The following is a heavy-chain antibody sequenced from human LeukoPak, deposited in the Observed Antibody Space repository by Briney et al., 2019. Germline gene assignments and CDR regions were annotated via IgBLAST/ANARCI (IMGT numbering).Heavy chain of an antibody. CDR3: ARDRVVVAANDAFDI. CDR1: GFNFDDYG. Sequence: PGGSLRLSCAASGFNFDDYGMSWARQAPGKGLEWVSGINWNGGSTGYADSVKGRFTISRDNAKNSLYLQMNSLRAEDTALYYCARDRVVVAANDAFDIWGQGTMVPVSS. D-gene: IGHD2-15*01. CDR2: INWNGGST. J-gene: IGHJ3*02. V-gene: IGHV3-20*04.